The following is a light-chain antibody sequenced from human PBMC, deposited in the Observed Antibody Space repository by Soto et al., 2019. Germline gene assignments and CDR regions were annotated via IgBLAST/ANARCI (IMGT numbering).Light chain of an antibody. CDR3: NSYTTSSTYD. CDR1: SSDVGGYNY. Sequence: HSVLTQPASVSGSPGQSITSCCTGTSSDVGGYNYVSWYQQHPGKAPKLMIYDVSNRPSGVSNRFSGSKSGNTASLTISGLQAEDEADYYCNSYTTSSTYDFGTGTKVTAL. J-gene: IGLJ1*01. V-gene: IGLV2-14*01. CDR2: DVS.